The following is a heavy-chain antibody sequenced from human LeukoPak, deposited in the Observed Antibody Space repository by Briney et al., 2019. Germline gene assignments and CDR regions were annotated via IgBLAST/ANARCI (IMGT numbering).Heavy chain of an antibody. CDR3: AKIFDI. CDR2: IFYNGKT. Sequence: PSETLSLTCTLSGASFRSGGQYWGWIRQTPGKGLEWIGDIFYNGKTNYNPSLKSRVTISLDTSRSQFSLRLSSVTAAATGVYYFAKIFDIWGQGTLVTVSS. J-gene: IGHJ4*02. V-gene: IGHV4-61*08. CDR1: GASFRSGGQY.